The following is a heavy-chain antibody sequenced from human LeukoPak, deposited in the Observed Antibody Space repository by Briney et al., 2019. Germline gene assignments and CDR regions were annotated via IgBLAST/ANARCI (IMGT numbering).Heavy chain of an antibody. D-gene: IGHD5-12*01. CDR3: ARAQHSGNDS. CDR1: GGSFSGYY. Sequence: KPSETLSLTCAVYGGSFSGYYWSWIRQPPGKGLEWIGEINHSGSTNYNPSLKSRGTISVDTSENQFSLKLSSVTAADTAVYYCARAQHSGNDSWGQGTLVTVSS. V-gene: IGHV4-34*01. J-gene: IGHJ4*02. CDR2: INHSGST.